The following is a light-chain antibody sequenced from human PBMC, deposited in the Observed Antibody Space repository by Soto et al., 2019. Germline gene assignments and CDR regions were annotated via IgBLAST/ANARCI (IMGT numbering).Light chain of an antibody. J-gene: IGKJ4*01. CDR2: WAS. CDR3: QQYYSTLT. Sequence: DIVMTQSPDSLAVYLGERATINCKSSQSVLYSSNNKNYLAWYQQKPGQPPRLLIYWASTRESGVPDRFSGSGSETDFNLTISSLQAEDVAVYYCQQYYSTLTFGGGTKVEIK. CDR1: QSVLYSSNNKNY. V-gene: IGKV4-1*01.